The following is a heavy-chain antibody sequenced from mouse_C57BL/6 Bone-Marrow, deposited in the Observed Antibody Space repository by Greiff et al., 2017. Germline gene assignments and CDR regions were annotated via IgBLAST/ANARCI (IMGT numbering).Heavy chain of an antibody. CDR3: ARVGDGYFAY. Sequence: EVNLVESEGGLVQPGSSMKLSCTASGFTFSDYYMAWVRQVPEKGLEWVANINYDGSSTYYLDSLKSRFIISRDNAKNILYLQMSSLKSEDTATYYCARVGDGYFAYWGQGTLVTVSA. V-gene: IGHV5-16*01. CDR2: INYDGSST. D-gene: IGHD2-3*01. J-gene: IGHJ3*01. CDR1: GFTFSDYY.